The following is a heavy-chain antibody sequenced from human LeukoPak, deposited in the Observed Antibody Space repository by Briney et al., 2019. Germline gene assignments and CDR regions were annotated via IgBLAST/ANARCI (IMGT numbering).Heavy chain of an antibody. Sequence: SQTLSLTCTVSGGSISSGGYYWSWIRQHPGKGLEWIGYIYYSGSTYYNPSLKSRVTISVDTSKNQFSLKLSSVTAADTAVYYCAKSSRNGRLGVSYFDYWGQGTLVTVSS. CDR2: IYYSGST. V-gene: IGHV4-31*03. CDR1: GGSISSGGYY. D-gene: IGHD1-1*01. CDR3: AKSSRNGRLGVSYFDY. J-gene: IGHJ4*02.